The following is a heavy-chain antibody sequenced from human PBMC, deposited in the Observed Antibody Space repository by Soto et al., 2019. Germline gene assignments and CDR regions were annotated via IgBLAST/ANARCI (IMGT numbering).Heavy chain of an antibody. CDR3: SKWNSNWFDP. Sequence: QLQLQESGSGLVKPSQTLSLTCTVSGGSITSSGYSWSWIRQPPGKGLEWIGYIYHSGSTFYNPSLKSRVTISVDRSKDQFSLKLNSVTAADTAVYYCSKWNSNWFDPWGQGTLVTVS. V-gene: IGHV4-30-2*01. D-gene: IGHD1-7*01. J-gene: IGHJ5*02. CDR1: GGSITSSGYS. CDR2: IYHSGST.